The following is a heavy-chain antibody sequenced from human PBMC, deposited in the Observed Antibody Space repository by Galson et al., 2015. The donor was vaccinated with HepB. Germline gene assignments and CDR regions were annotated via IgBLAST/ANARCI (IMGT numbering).Heavy chain of an antibody. J-gene: IGHJ6*02. CDR1: GYTFTGYY. CDR3: ARVYYDILTGYRTYYYYYGMDV. V-gene: IGHV1-2*06. CDR2: INPNSGGT. D-gene: IGHD3-9*01. Sequence: SVKVSCKASGYTFTGYYMHWVRQAPGQGLEWMGRINPNSGGTNYAQKFQGRVTMTRDTSISTAYMELSRLRSDDTAVYYCARVYYDILTGYRTYYYYYGMDVWGQGTTVTVSS.